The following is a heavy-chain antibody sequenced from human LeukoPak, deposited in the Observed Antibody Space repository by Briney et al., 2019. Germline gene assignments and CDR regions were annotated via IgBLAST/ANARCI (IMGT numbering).Heavy chain of an antibody. V-gene: IGHV1-2*02. Sequence: ASVKVPCKASGYTFTDNHMYWIRQAPGQGPDCMGWINPNSGGTNYAQKFQGRITMTRDTSISTAYMELSRLTSDDTAIYFCARELGRNAFDIWGQGTMVTVSP. CDR1: GYTFTDNH. J-gene: IGHJ3*02. CDR3: ARELGRNAFDI. CDR2: INPNSGGT. D-gene: IGHD7-27*01.